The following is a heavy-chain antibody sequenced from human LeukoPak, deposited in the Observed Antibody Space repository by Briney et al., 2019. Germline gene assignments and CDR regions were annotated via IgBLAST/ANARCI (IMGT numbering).Heavy chain of an antibody. J-gene: IGHJ4*02. D-gene: IGHD6-13*01. CDR1: GGSISSYY. CDR3: AKGTPGIAAAAYFDY. Sequence: SETLSLTCTVSGGSISSYYWSWIRQPPGKGLEWIGYIYYSGSTNYNPSLKSRVTISVDTSKNQFSLKLSSVTAADTAAYYCAKGTPGIAAAAYFDYWGQGTLVTVSS. V-gene: IGHV4-59*01. CDR2: IYYSGST.